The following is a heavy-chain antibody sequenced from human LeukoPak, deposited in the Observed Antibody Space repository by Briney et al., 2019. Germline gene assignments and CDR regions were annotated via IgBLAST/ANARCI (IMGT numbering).Heavy chain of an antibody. Sequence: PSETQSLTCTVSGDSISTSSYYWGWIRQPPGKGLEWIGSIYYSGSTYYNPSLKSRVTISVDTSKNHFSLRLSSVTAADTAVYYCARHGGGSSKNFGSWGQGTLVTVSS. CDR2: IYYSGST. CDR1: GDSISTSSYY. V-gene: IGHV4-39*01. D-gene: IGHD6-13*01. CDR3: ARHGGGSSKNFGS. J-gene: IGHJ4*02.